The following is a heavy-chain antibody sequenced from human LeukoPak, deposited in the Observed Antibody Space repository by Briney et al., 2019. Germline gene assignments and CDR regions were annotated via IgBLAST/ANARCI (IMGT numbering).Heavy chain of an antibody. V-gene: IGHV4-59*12. J-gene: IGHJ4*02. Sequence: PSETLSLTCTVSGGSMSRYYWSWIRQPPGKGLEWIGYIFYSGSTYYNPSLKSRVTISVDTSKNQFSLKLSSVTAADTAVYYCARGSTRGDFDYWGQGTLVTVSS. D-gene: IGHD3-10*01. CDR2: IFYSGST. CDR3: ARGSTRGDFDY. CDR1: GGSMSRYY.